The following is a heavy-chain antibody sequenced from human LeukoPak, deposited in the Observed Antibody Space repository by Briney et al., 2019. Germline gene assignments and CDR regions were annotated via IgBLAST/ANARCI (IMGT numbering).Heavy chain of an antibody. CDR2: ISSSSSYI. D-gene: IGHD6-19*01. J-gene: IGHJ4*02. V-gene: IGHV3-21*01. Sequence: NPGGSLRLSCAASGFTFSSYSMNWVRQAPGKGLEWVSSISSSSSYIYYADSVKGRFTISRDNAKNSLYLQMNSLRAEDTAVYYCARERIAVAGSYYFDYWGQGTLVTVSS. CDR1: GFTFSSYS. CDR3: ARERIAVAGSYYFDY.